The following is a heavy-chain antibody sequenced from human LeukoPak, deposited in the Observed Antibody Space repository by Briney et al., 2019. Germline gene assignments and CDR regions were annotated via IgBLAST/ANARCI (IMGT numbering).Heavy chain of an antibody. CDR3: ARIIGELLWFGEFINWFDP. J-gene: IGHJ5*02. V-gene: IGHV4-34*01. CDR2: INHSGST. D-gene: IGHD3-10*01. Sequence: PSETLSLTCAVYGRSFSGYYWSWIRQPPGKGLEWIGEINHSGSTNYNPSLKSRVTISVDTSKNQFSLKLSSVTAADTAVYYCARIIGELLWFGEFINWFDPWGQGTLVTVSS. CDR1: GRSFSGYY.